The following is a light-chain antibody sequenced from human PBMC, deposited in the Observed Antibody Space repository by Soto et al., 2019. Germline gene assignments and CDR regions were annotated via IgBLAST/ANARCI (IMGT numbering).Light chain of an antibody. V-gene: IGKV2-28*01. CDR2: HAS. J-gene: IGKJ4*01. CDR1: QSLLHSNGYNY. CDR3: QQVNNYPLT. Sequence: DIVMTQSPLSLPGTPGEPASISCRSSQSLLHSNGYNYLAWYRQKPGTAPKLLIYHASTLVSGVPSRFSGSGSGTEFTLTISSLQPDDFATYYCQQVNNYPLTFGGGTKVDIK.